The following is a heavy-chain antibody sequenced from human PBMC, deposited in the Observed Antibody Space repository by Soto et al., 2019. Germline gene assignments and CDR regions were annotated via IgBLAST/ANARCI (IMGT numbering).Heavy chain of an antibody. J-gene: IGHJ6*02. D-gene: IGHD3-16*02. V-gene: IGHV3-30-3*01. CDR1: GFTFSSYA. CDR2: ISYDGSNK. Sequence: QVQLVESGGGVVQPGRSLRLSCAASGFTFSSYAMHWVRQAPGKGLEWVAVISYDGSNKYYADSVKGRFTISRDNSKIKLYLQMNSLRAEDTAVYYCARDGGSGYTSGSYYYYYGMDVWGQGTTVTVSS. CDR3: ARDGGSGYTSGSYYYYYGMDV.